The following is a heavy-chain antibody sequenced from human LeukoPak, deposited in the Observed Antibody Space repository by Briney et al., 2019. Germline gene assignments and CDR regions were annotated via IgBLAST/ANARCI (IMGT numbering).Heavy chain of an antibody. Sequence: TSETLSLTCTVSGGSISSYYWSWIRQPAGKGLEWIGRIYTSDSTNYNPSLKSRVTMSVDTSKNQFSLKLSSVTAADTAVYYCARELRRDGYNYLDYWGQGTLVTVSS. D-gene: IGHD5-24*01. J-gene: IGHJ4*02. CDR3: ARELRRDGYNYLDY. V-gene: IGHV4-4*07. CDR2: IYTSDST. CDR1: GGSISSYY.